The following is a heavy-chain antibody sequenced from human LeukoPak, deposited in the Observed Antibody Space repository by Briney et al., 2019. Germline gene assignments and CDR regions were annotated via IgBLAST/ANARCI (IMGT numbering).Heavy chain of an antibody. J-gene: IGHJ6*02. Sequence: ASVKVSCKASGYTFTSYDINWVRQATGQGLEWMGWMNPNSGNTGYAQKFQGRVTMTRNTSISTAYMELSSLRSEDTAVYYCARGKRGLYDFWSGLRVRGWPGINNYYYGMDVWGQGTTVTVSS. CDR3: ARGKRGLYDFWSGLRVRGWPGINNYYYGMDV. V-gene: IGHV1-8*01. CDR1: GYTFTSYD. CDR2: MNPNSGNT. D-gene: IGHD3-3*01.